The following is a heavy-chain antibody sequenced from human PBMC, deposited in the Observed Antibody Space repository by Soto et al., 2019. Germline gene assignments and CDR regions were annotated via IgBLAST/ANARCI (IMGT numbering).Heavy chain of an antibody. J-gene: IGHJ6*03. CDR2: ISVYNGNT. V-gene: IGHV1-18*01. CDR3: ARSPNYYYYMDV. Sequence: QVQLVQSGAEVKKPGASVKVSCKASGYTFSTYGISWVRQAPGQGLEWMGWISVYNGNTKYAQKLQGRVTMTADTSTSTAYMELRSLRSDDTAVYYCARSPNYYYYMDVSGKGTTVTVSS. CDR1: GYTFSTYG.